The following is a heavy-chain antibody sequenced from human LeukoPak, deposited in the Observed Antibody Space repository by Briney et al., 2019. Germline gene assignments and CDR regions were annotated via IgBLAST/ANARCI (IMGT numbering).Heavy chain of an antibody. J-gene: IGHJ6*02. Sequence: ASVKVSCKTSGYTFIDYYLHWVRQAPGQGLEWMGWINPNSGGTNYAQKFQGRVTMTRDTSISTAYMELSRLRSDDTAVYYCATGGYDILTGSPRYYYYYGMDVWGQGTTVTVSS. CDR1: GYTFIDYY. CDR2: INPNSGGT. V-gene: IGHV1-2*02. D-gene: IGHD3-9*01. CDR3: ATGGYDILTGSPRYYYYYGMDV.